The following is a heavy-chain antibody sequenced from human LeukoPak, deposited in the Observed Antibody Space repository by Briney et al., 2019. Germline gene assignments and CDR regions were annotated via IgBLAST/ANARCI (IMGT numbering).Heavy chain of an antibody. CDR1: RYTFTNYG. V-gene: IGHV1-18*01. J-gene: IGHJ5*02. D-gene: IGHD3-10*01. CDR2: ISAYNGNT. CDR3: ARDGPAYGSGRMGWFDP. Sequence: ASVKVSCKASRYTFTNYGISWVRQAPGQGLEWMGWISAYNGNTKFEQKLQGRVTMTTDTSTSTAYMELRSLRSDDTAVYYCARDGPAYGSGRMGWFDPWGQGTLVTVSS.